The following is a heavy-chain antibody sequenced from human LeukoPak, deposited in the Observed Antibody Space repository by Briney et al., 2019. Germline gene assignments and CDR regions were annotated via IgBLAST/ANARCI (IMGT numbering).Heavy chain of an antibody. CDR3: ARDLGGSNTKDAFDM. J-gene: IGHJ3*02. V-gene: IGHV1-2*02. D-gene: IGHD5-24*01. CDR1: GYTFTGNY. Sequence: ASVKVSCKASGYTFTGNYIHWVRQAPGQGLEWMGWINPKSGGTRSAQNFQGRVTMTGDTSISTAYMDLSTLKSDDTAVYYCARDLGGSNTKDAFDMWGQGTMVTVSS. CDR2: INPKSGGT.